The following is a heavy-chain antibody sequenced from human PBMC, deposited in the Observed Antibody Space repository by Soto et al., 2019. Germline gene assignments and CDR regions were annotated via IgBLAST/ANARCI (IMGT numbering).Heavy chain of an antibody. CDR3: ARASYGLGFFDY. CDR1: GDSLSTSYW. CDR2: VYHVGTT. Sequence: QVHLQESGPQLVKPSETLSLTCAVSGDSLSTSYWWTWVRQSPGKGLQWIGQVYHVGTTSYNLALKSRVIISVDKPKNQFSLKLTSMSAADTAVYFCARASYGLGFFDYWGQGSLVAVSS. J-gene: IGHJ4*02. V-gene: IGHV4-4*02. D-gene: IGHD3-16*01.